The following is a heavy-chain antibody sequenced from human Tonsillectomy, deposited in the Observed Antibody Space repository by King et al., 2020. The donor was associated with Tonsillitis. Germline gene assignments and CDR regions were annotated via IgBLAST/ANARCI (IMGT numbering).Heavy chain of an antibody. J-gene: IGHJ4*02. CDR1: GGSMSGSY. CDR2: IYYSGST. Sequence: LQLQESGPGLVKPSETLSLTCTVSGGSMSGSYWSWIRQPPGEGLQWIGYIYYSGSTNYNPSLKSRVTISVDTSKNQFSLKLTSVTAADTAVYYCARLDYFGSGSYYCFDYWGQGTLVTVSS. CDR3: ARLDYFGSGSYYCFDY. D-gene: IGHD3-10*01. V-gene: IGHV4-59*08.